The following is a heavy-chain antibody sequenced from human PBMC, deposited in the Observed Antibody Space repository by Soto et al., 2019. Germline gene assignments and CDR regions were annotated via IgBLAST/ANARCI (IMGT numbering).Heavy chain of an antibody. J-gene: IGHJ6*02. D-gene: IGHD2-21*02. V-gene: IGHV4-34*01. CDR3: ARDGPKTSCGGDCSRPYYGMDV. Sequence: KPSETLSLTCAVYGGSFSGYYWSWIRQPPGKGLEWIGEVNHSGSTNYNPSLKSRVTISVDTSKNQFSLKLSSVTAADTAVYYCARDGPKTSCGGDCSRPYYGMDVWGQGTTVTVSS. CDR2: VNHSGST. CDR1: GGSFSGYY.